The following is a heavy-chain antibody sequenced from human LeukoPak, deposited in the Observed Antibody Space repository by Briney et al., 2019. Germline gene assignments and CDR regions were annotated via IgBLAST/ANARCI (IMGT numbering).Heavy chain of an antibody. V-gene: IGHV3-21*01. J-gene: IGHJ4*02. CDR1: GFTFSSYS. CDR3: ARDHVDTAMDGEYYFDY. Sequence: GESLRLSCAASGFTFSSYSMNWVRQAPGKGLEWVSSISSSSSYIYYADSVKGRFTISRDNAKNSLYLQMNSLRAEDTAVYYCARDHVDTAMDGEYYFDYWGQGTLVTVSS. D-gene: IGHD5-18*01. CDR2: ISSSSSYI.